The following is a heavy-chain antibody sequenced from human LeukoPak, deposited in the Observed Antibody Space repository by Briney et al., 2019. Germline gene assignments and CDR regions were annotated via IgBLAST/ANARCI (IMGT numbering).Heavy chain of an antibody. V-gene: IGHV4-34*01. CDR1: GGSFSGYY. CDR3: ASLGATNYYYFDY. Sequence: PSETLSLNCAVYGGSFSGYYWSWIRQPPGKGLEWIGEINHSGSTNYNPSLKSRVTISVDTSKNQFSLKLSSVTAADTAVYYCASLGATNYYYFDYWGQGTLVTVSS. D-gene: IGHD1-26*01. J-gene: IGHJ4*02. CDR2: INHSGST.